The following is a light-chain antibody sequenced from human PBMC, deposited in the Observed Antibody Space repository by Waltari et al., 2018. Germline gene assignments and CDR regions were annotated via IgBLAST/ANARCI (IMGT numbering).Light chain of an antibody. J-gene: IGKJ2*01. V-gene: IGKV1-39*01. CDR2: AAS. CDR1: QSISSY. Sequence: DIQMTQSPSSLSPSVGARVTISCRASQSISSYLNWYQQRPGKAPKLLIYAASTLQSGVPTRFSGSGSGTDFTLTIISLQPEDSATYYCQQSSSPPHTFGQGTKVEIK. CDR3: QQSSSPPHT.